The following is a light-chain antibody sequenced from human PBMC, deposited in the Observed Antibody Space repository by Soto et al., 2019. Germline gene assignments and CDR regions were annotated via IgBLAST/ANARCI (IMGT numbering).Light chain of an antibody. CDR1: QIVSSSS. V-gene: IGKV3-20*01. CDR3: QLYGSSPPYI. Sequence: IVWPQSPSTLSLSPGERSTLSCISIQIVSSSSLAWYQQRPGQAPRLLIFTASSRATGTPDRFSGSGSGTDFTLTISRLEPEDFAVYYCQLYGSSPPYILGPGTKVDIK. CDR2: TAS. J-gene: IGKJ2*01.